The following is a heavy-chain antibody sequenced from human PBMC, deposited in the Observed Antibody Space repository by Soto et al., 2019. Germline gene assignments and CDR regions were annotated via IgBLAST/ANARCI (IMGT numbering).Heavy chain of an antibody. CDR3: ARVDLMTTVTTPLN. CDR1: GFTFSSYW. CDR2: IKQDGSEK. V-gene: IGHV3-7*01. J-gene: IGHJ4*02. D-gene: IGHD4-4*01. Sequence: GSLRLSCASSGFTFSSYWMSGVRQAPGKGLEWVANIKQDGSEKYYVDSVKGRFTISRDNAKNSLYLQMNSLRAEDTAVYYCARVDLMTTVTTPLNWGQGTLVTVSS.